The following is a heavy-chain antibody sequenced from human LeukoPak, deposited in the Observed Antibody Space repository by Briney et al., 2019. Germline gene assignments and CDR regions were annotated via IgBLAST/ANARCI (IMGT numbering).Heavy chain of an antibody. Sequence: GGFLRLSCTASGFTFSTHSMHWVRQAPGKGPVWVSRINSDGSSTRYADSVTGRFTISRDNAKNTVYLQMNSLRAEDTAVYYCARDNYDSSGYYFDWGQGTLVTVSS. D-gene: IGHD3-22*01. CDR1: GFTFSTHS. CDR2: INSDGSST. J-gene: IGHJ4*02. CDR3: ARDNYDSSGYYFD. V-gene: IGHV3-74*01.